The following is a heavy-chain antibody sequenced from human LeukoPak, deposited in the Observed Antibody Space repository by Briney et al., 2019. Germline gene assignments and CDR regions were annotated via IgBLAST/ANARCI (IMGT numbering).Heavy chain of an antibody. V-gene: IGHV3-7*05. CDR3: ARDKSYGDSEDY. CDR2: INQDGREK. J-gene: IGHJ4*02. CDR1: GFIFSNYW. D-gene: IGHD4-17*01. Sequence: GGSLRLSCSASGFIFSNYWMSWVRQAPGKGLEWVANINQDGREKYYVDSVKGRFTISRDNAKNSLSLQMNSLRAEDTALYYCARDKSYGDSEDYWGQGTLVTVSS.